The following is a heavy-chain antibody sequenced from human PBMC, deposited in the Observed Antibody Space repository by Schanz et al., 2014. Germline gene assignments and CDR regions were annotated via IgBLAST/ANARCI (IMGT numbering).Heavy chain of an antibody. CDR2: ISSSSGTI. D-gene: IGHD6-19*01. V-gene: IGHV3-48*02. Sequence: EVQLVESGGGLVQPGGSLRLSCAASGFTFTTYSMNWVRQAPGKGLEWVSYISSSSGTIYYADSMKGRFTISRDNAKNSLYLQITSLRDEDTAVYDCARDHASAWYTVDYWGQGTLVTVSS. CDR1: GFTFTTYS. J-gene: IGHJ4*02. CDR3: ARDHASAWYTVDY.